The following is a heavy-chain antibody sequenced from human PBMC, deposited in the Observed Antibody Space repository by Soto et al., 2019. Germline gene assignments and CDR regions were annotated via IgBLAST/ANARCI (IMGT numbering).Heavy chain of an antibody. D-gene: IGHD6-19*01. V-gene: IGHV3-30*18. J-gene: IGHJ4*02. CDR3: AKDWGLSGWGEGVDD. Sequence: QVQLVESGGGVVQPGRSLRLSCEASKVTFSSFGMHWVRQAPGKGLEWVAVISYDGRNEYYADSVKGRFTISRDNSKNRLYLQMNTLKPDDTAVYYCAKDWGLSGWGEGVDDWGQGTLVTVSS. CDR1: KVTFSSFG. CDR2: ISYDGRNE.